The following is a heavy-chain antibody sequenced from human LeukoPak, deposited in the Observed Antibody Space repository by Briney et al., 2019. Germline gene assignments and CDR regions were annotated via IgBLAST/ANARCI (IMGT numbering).Heavy chain of an antibody. CDR3: VRESRPGGAMGLYHNLDY. CDR1: GFTFSDFW. J-gene: IGHJ4*02. Sequence: PEGSLRLSCAGSGFTFSDFWMTWVRQTPGKGLEWVANIKEDGTEKNLVDSVKGRFTISRGNTKNLLFLEMNDLRGDDTAIYYCVRESRPGGAMGLYHNLDYWGQGTLVAVSS. D-gene: IGHD1-1*01. V-gene: IGHV3-7*01. CDR2: IKEDGTEK.